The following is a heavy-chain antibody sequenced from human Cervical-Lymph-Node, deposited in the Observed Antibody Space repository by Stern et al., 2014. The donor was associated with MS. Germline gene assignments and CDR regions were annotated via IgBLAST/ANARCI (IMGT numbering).Heavy chain of an antibody. CDR2: IWYDGSNK. Sequence: VQLVESGGGVVQPGRSLRLSCAASGFTFSSYGMHWVRQAPGKGLEWVAVIWYDGSNKDYADSVKVRFTISRDNSKNTLYLQMNSLRAEDTAVYYCARACSSTSCDGMDVWGQGTTVTVSS. V-gene: IGHV3-33*01. CDR3: ARACSSTSCDGMDV. D-gene: IGHD2-2*01. J-gene: IGHJ6*02. CDR1: GFTFSSYG.